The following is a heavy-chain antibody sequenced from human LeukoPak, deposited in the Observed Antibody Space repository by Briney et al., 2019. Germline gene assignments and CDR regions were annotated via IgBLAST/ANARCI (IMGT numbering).Heavy chain of an antibody. Sequence: GGSLRLSCAASGFTFSSYGMHWVRQAPGKGLEWVAVIWYDGSNKYYADSVKGRFTISRDNSKNTLYLQMNSLRAEDTAVYYCARGGQWEDFDYWGQGTLVTVSS. V-gene: IGHV3-33*01. CDR3: ARGGQWEDFDY. CDR1: GFTFSSYG. D-gene: IGHD1-26*01. CDR2: IWYDGSNK. J-gene: IGHJ4*02.